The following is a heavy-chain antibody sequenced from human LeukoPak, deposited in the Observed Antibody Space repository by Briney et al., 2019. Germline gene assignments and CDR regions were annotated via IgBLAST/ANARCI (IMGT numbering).Heavy chain of an antibody. CDR3: VGDRWTDAFDI. Sequence: GGSLRLSCAASGFTFSSFWMTWVRQAPGKGPEWVANIKQDGSEEYYMDSVKGRFTISRDNAKNSLYLQMNSLRAEDTAVYYCVGDRWTDAFDIWGQGTMVTVSS. CDR2: IKQDGSEE. V-gene: IGHV3-7*01. J-gene: IGHJ3*02. CDR1: GFTFSSFW. D-gene: IGHD2-15*01.